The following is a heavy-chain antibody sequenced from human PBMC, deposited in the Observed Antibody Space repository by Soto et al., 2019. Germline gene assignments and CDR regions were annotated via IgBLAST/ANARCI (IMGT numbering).Heavy chain of an antibody. Sequence: PSETLSLTCAVYGGSFSGYYWSWIRQPPGKGLEWIGEINHSGSTNYNPSLKSRVTISVDTSKNQFSLKLSSVTAADTAVYYCARRLRTMVRGVITNWFDPWGQGTLVTVSS. CDR1: GGSFSGYY. CDR3: ARRLRTMVRGVITNWFDP. V-gene: IGHV4-34*01. CDR2: INHSGST. D-gene: IGHD3-10*01. J-gene: IGHJ5*02.